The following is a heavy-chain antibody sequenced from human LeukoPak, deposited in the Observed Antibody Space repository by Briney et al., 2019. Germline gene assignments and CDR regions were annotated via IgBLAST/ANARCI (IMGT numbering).Heavy chain of an antibody. J-gene: IGHJ4*02. CDR2: ISGSGGDT. CDR1: GFTFGKYW. V-gene: IGHV3-23*01. Sequence: PGGSLRLSCVASGFTFGKYWMSWVRQAPGKGLEWVSGISGSGGDTYYADSVKGRFTISRDISMNTLYLQMNSLRVEDTAVYYCAKGPKLGDGFHCDYWGQGTLVTVSS. CDR3: AKGPKLGDGFHCDY. D-gene: IGHD5-24*01.